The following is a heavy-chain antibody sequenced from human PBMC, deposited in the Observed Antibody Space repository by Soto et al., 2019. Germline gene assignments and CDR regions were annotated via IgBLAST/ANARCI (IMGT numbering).Heavy chain of an antibody. CDR3: ARGGSPIRSSWQLHNWFDP. V-gene: IGHV1-8*01. Sequence: QVQLVQSGAEVKKPGASVKVSCKASGYTFTSYDINWVRQATGQGLEWMGWMNPNSGNTGYAQKFQGRVTMTRNTSISTAYMELSSLRSEDTAVYYCARGGSPIRSSWQLHNWFDPWGQGTLVTVSS. CDR2: MNPNSGNT. J-gene: IGHJ5*02. CDR1: GYTFTSYD. D-gene: IGHD6-13*01.